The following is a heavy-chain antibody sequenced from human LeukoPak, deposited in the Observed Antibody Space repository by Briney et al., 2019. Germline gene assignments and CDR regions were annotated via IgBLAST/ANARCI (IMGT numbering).Heavy chain of an antibody. J-gene: IGHJ4*02. Sequence: SETLSLTCTVSGGSISSSSYYWGWIRQPPGKGLEWIGYIYYSGSTDYNPSLRSRVTISVDTSKNQFSLKLSSVTAADTAVYYCARAGSGYSFDYWGQGTRVTVSS. D-gene: IGHD3-22*01. V-gene: IGHV4-61*05. CDR3: ARAGSGYSFDY. CDR2: IYYSGST. CDR1: GGSISSSSYY.